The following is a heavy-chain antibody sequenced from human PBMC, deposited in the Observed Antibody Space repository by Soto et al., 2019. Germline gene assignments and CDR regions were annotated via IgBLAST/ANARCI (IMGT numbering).Heavy chain of an antibody. CDR1: GGSISSYY. J-gene: IGHJ4*02. V-gene: IGHV4-59*01. D-gene: IGHD1-26*01. CDR2: IYYSGST. CDR3: ASSRVGATGCFDY. Sequence: PSETLSLTCTVSGGSISSYYWSWIRQPPGKGLEWIGYIYYSGSTNYNPSLKSRVTISVDTSKNQFSLKLSSVTAADTAVYYCASSRVGATGCFDYWGQGTLVTVSS.